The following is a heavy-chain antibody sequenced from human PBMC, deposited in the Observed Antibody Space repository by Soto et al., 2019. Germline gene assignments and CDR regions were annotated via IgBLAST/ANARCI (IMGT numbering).Heavy chain of an antibody. J-gene: IGHJ5*02. Sequence: SETLSLTCAVSGDSISSSNWWHWVRQPPGKGLVWIGEIHHSGTTNYNPSLKSRVAISVDRSKNQFSLKLNSVTAADTAVYYCARVRQYCSATSCYLDPWGQGTLVTVSS. D-gene: IGHD2-2*01. CDR3: ARVRQYCSATSCYLDP. CDR1: GDSISSSNW. V-gene: IGHV4-4*02. CDR2: IHHSGTT.